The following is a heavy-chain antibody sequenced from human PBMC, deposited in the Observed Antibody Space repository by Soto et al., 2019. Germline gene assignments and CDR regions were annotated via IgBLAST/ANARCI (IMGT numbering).Heavy chain of an antibody. J-gene: IGHJ4*02. CDR1: GGSISSYY. D-gene: IGHD2-2*01. V-gene: IGHV4-59*01. CDR3: ARSSLSLYYFDY. Sequence: QVQLQESGPGLVKPSETLSLTCTVSGGSISSYYWSWIRQLPGKGLEWIGYIYYSGSTNYTPPLKSRVTISIDTSKNQFSLKLSSVTAADTAVYYCARSSLSLYYFDYWGQGTLVTVSS. CDR2: IYYSGST.